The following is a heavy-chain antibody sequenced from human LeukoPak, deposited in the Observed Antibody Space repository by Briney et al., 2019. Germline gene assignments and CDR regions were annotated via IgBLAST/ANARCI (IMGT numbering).Heavy chain of an antibody. Sequence: ASVKVSCKASGYTFTGYYMHWVRQAPGQGLEWMGWISAYNGNTNYAQKLQGRVTMTTDTSTSTAYMELRSLRSDDTAVYYCARSGYCSSTSCYRRWFDPWGQGTLVTVSS. CDR2: ISAYNGNT. V-gene: IGHV1-18*04. J-gene: IGHJ5*02. D-gene: IGHD2-2*01. CDR3: ARSGYCSSTSCYRRWFDP. CDR1: GYTFTGYY.